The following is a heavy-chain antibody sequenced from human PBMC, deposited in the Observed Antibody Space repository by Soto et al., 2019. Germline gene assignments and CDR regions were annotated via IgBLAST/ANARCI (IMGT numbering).Heavy chain of an antibody. D-gene: IGHD5-18*01. CDR3: ASAGKLRGYSYGPFDY. CDR2: LYYSGNT. CDR1: GASISSSTYY. V-gene: IGHV4-39*01. Sequence: SETLSLTCTVSGASISSSTYYWGWIRQPPGKGLEWIGSLYYSGNTYYNPSLKSRVTISVDTSKNQFSLILSSVTAADTAVYYCASAGKLRGYSYGPFDYWGLGTLVTVSS. J-gene: IGHJ4*02.